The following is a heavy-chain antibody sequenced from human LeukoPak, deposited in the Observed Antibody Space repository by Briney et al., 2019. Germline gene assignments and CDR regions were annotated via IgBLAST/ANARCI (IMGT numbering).Heavy chain of an antibody. Sequence: GGSLSLSCAASGFTFSSYGMSWVRQAPGKGLEWVSATSGRGGRTYYADSVKGRFTISRDNSKHTLYLQMNSRRAEDTAVYYCAKDPAYYYDSSGYRHFTDYWGQGTLVTVSS. CDR3: AKDPAYYYDSSGYRHFTDY. CDR2: TSGRGGRT. CDR1: GFTFSSYG. D-gene: IGHD3-22*01. J-gene: IGHJ4*02. V-gene: IGHV3-23*01.